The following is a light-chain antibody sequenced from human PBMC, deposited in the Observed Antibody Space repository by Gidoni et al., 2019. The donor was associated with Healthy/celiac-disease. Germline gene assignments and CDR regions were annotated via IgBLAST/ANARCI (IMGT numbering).Light chain of an antibody. Sequence: GTLSLSPGERATLSCRASQSVSSSYLAWYQQKPGQAPRLLIYGASSRATGIPDRFSGSGSGTDFTLTISRLEPEDFAVYYCQQYGSSPPAYTFGQGTKLEIK. J-gene: IGKJ2*01. CDR1: QSVSSSY. CDR2: GAS. CDR3: QQYGSSPPAYT. V-gene: IGKV3-20*01.